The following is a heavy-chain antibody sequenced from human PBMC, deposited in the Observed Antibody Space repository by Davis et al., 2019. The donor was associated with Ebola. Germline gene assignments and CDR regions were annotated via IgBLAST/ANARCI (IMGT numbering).Heavy chain of an antibody. CDR3: ARGGSGDYGMDV. D-gene: IGHD3-10*01. CDR2: INHSGST. V-gene: IGHV4-34*01. J-gene: IGHJ6*02. Sequence: MPSETLSLTCAVYGGSFTGYQWSWIRQPPGKGLEWIGEINHSGSTNYNQSLKSRVIISVDTSKNQFSLKLRSVTAADTAVYYRARGGSGDYGMDVWGQGTTVTVSS. CDR1: GGSFTGYQ.